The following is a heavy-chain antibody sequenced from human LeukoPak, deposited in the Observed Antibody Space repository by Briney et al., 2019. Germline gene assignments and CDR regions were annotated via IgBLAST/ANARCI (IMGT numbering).Heavy chain of an antibody. J-gene: IGHJ4*02. V-gene: IGHV4-4*07. Sequence: SETLSLACTVSGGSISSYYWSWIRQPAGKGLEWIGRIYTSGSTNYNASLQSRLTMSVDTSKNQFSLKLSSVTAADTAVYYCAREDLDFWSGYYLDYWGQGTLVTVSS. CDR3: AREDLDFWSGYYLDY. D-gene: IGHD3-3*01. CDR2: IYTSGST. CDR1: GGSISSYY.